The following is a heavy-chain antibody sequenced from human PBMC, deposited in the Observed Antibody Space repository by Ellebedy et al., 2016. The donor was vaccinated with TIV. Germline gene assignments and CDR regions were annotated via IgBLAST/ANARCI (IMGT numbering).Heavy chain of an antibody. CDR3: ARSRQGGYWYFDL. V-gene: IGHV4-59*13. CDR2: IYSTGST. D-gene: IGHD3-10*01. J-gene: IGHJ2*01. Sequence: SETLSLXXSVSGDSINDYFWTWVRQPPGKGLEWIGNIYSTGSTKYNPSLQSRLVISIDTSRNQLYLSLTSVTAADTAIYFCARSRQGGYWYFDLWGRGTRVTVSS. CDR1: GDSINDYF.